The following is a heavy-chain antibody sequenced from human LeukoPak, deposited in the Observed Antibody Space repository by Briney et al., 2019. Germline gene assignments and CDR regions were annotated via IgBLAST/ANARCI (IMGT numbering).Heavy chain of an antibody. D-gene: IGHD5-18*01. CDR3: ARRGGYSYGYPRLDY. J-gene: IGHJ4*02. V-gene: IGHV4-39*07. CDR2: IYYSGNT. CDR1: GGSISSTRYY. Sequence: PSETLSLTCTVSGGSISSTRYYWGWIRQPPGKGLEWIGSIYYSGNTYYNPSLKSRVTISVDTSKNQFSLKLSSVTAADTAVYYCARRGGYSYGYPRLDYWGQGTLVTVSS.